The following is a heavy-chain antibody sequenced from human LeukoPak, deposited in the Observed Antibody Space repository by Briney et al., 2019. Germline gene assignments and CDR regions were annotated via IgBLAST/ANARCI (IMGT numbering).Heavy chain of an antibody. Sequence: SETLSLTCTVSGASIISSSYYWGWIRQPPGKGLEWIGSIYYDGTPDYNPSLKSRVTISLDTSKNQFSLKLSPVTAADTAMYYCARRLHYYASSQEWGVWGKGTTVTISS. D-gene: IGHD3-22*01. CDR3: ARRLHYYASSQEWGV. J-gene: IGHJ6*04. CDR2: IYYDGTP. CDR1: GASIISSSYY. V-gene: IGHV4-39*01.